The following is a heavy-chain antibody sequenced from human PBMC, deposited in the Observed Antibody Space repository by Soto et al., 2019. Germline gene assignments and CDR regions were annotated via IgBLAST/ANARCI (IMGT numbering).Heavy chain of an antibody. CDR1: EFTFRSYW. V-gene: IGHV3-74*01. CDR3: ARSVPGTYGAFDL. CDR2: ISGDGSST. Sequence: QRLSCAASEFTFRSYWMHWVRQSPGKGLVWVSRISGDGSSTNYADSVKGRFTISRDNAKNTVYLQVDSLRAEDTAVYYCARSVPGTYGAFDLWGQGTMVTVSS. J-gene: IGHJ3*01. D-gene: IGHD1-7*01.